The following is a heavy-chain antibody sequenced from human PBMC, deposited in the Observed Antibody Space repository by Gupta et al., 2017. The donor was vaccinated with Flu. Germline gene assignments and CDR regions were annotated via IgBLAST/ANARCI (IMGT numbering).Heavy chain of an antibody. D-gene: IGHD6-19*01. CDR3: GRAPTIAVADY. V-gene: IGHV4-34*01. CDR2: INHVGDT. J-gene: IGHJ4*02. CDR1: NESFTAYY. Sequence: QVPLQQEGAGLLTPSATPFHTRAVYNESFTAYYWSRIRQPPGKGLEWIGEINHVGDTNHNPSLKSRVTMSLDTSKSQFSLKLSSVTAADTAVYYCGRAPTIAVADYWGQGTLITVSS.